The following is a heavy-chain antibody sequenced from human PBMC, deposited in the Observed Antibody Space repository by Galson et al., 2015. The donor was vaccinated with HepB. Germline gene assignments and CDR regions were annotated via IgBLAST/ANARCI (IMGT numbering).Heavy chain of an antibody. CDR2: IDWDDDK. Sequence: PALVTPTPTLTLTCTSSGFSLTTPGMCVSWIRQPPGKALEWLALIDWDDDKYYTTSLKTRLTISKDTSKNQVVLTMTNMDPVDTATYYCARALRIVGSGTWWFDPWGQGTLVTVSS. CDR3: ARALRIVGSGTWWFDP. V-gene: IGHV2-70*01. D-gene: IGHD6-13*01. J-gene: IGHJ5*02. CDR1: GFSLTTPGMC.